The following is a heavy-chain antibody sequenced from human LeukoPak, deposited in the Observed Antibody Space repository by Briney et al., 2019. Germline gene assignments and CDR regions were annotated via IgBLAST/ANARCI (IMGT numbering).Heavy chain of an antibody. D-gene: IGHD4-23*01. CDR2: IYYSGST. Sequence: SETLSLTCAVSGGSISSSSYYWGWIRQPPGKGLEWIGSIYYSGSTYYNPSLKSRVTISVDTSKNQFSLKLSSVTAADTAVYYCARGVLWSTGVDYWGQGTLVTVSS. V-gene: IGHV4-39*07. J-gene: IGHJ4*02. CDR3: ARGVLWSTGVDY. CDR1: GGSISSSSYY.